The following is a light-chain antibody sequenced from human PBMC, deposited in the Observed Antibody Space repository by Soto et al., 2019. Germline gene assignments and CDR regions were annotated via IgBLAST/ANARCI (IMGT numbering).Light chain of an antibody. Sequence: EIVLTQSPGTLSLSPGERATLSCRASHTISSSYLAWYQQKPGQAPSLLMYGISRRATGIPDRFSGSGSGTDFTLTITRLEPEDVAVYYCQQYVTSSPRTFGQGTKVEIK. CDR3: QQYVTSSPRT. CDR1: HTISSSY. J-gene: IGKJ1*01. V-gene: IGKV3-20*01. CDR2: GIS.